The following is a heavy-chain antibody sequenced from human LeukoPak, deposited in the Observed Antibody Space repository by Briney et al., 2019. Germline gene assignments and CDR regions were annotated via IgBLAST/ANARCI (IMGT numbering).Heavy chain of an antibody. CDR1: GGSISSYY. D-gene: IGHD3-22*01. CDR2: IYYSGST. Sequence: PSETLSLTCTVSGGSISSYYWSWIRQPPGKGLEWIGYIYYSGSTNYNPSLKSRVTISVDTSKNQFSLKLSSVTAADTAVYYCARNYYDSSGYYRYFDYWGQGTLVTASS. CDR3: ARNYYDSSGYYRYFDY. J-gene: IGHJ4*02. V-gene: IGHV4-59*01.